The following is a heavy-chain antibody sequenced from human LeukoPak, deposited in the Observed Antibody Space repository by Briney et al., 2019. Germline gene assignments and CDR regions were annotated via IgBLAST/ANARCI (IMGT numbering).Heavy chain of an antibody. Sequence: GGSLRLSCAASGFTVSSNYMSWVRQAPGKGLEWVSVIYSGGSTYYADSVKGRVTISRDISKNTLYLQMNSLRIEDTAVYYCARGFDYGFHYWGQGTLVTVSS. V-gene: IGHV3-66*02. CDR2: IYSGGST. CDR1: GFTVSSNY. J-gene: IGHJ4*02. CDR3: ARGFDYGFHY. D-gene: IGHD4-17*01.